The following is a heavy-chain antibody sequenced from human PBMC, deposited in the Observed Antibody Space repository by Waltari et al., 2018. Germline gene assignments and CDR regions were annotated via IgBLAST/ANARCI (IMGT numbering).Heavy chain of an antibody. CDR1: GFTIGDYA. CDR3: TRPTTVTTFFYYYYYMDF. V-gene: IGHV3-49*04. J-gene: IGHJ6*03. Sequence: GLVQQGRSLRLSCTGAGFTIGDYAMSWVRQAPGKGLEWVGFIRSKADGGTTEYAASVKGRFTISRDDSKSIAYLQMYSLKTEVTAVYYCTRPTTVTTFFYYYYYMDFWGKGTTVTVSS. CDR2: IRSKADGGTT. D-gene: IGHD4-17*01.